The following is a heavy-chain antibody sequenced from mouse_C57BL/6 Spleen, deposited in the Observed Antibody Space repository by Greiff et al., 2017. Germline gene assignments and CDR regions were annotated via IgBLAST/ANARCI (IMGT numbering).Heavy chain of an antibody. CDR2: INPSSGYT. CDR3: ARGDYYGSSFDY. D-gene: IGHD1-1*01. V-gene: IGHV1-4*01. J-gene: IGHJ2*01. CDR1: GYTFTSYT. Sequence: VQWVESGAELARPGASVKMSCKASGYTFTSYTMHWVKQRPGQGLEWIGYINPSSGYTKYNQKFKDKATLTADKSSSTAYMQLSSLTSEDSAVYYCARGDYYGSSFDYWGQGTTLTVSS.